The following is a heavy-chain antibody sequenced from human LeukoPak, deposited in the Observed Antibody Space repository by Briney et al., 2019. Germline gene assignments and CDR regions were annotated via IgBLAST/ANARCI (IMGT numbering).Heavy chain of an antibody. CDR3: ARHELRVSGSYPSGYYYYGMDV. D-gene: IGHD3-10*01. V-gene: IGHV5-51*01. Sequence: GESLKISCKGSGYSFTSYWIGWVRQMPGKGLEWMGIIYPGDSDTRYSPSFQGQVTISADKSISTAYLQWSSLKASDTAMYYCARHELRVSGSYPSGYYYYGMDVWGQGTTVTVSS. CDR2: IYPGDSDT. J-gene: IGHJ6*02. CDR1: GYSFTSYW.